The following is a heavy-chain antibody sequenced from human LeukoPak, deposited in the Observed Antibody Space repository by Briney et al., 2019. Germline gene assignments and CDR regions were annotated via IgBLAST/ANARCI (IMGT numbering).Heavy chain of an antibody. V-gene: IGHV3-74*01. CDR1: GFTFSSYW. D-gene: IGHD3-22*01. J-gene: IGHJ4*02. CDR2: INSDGSST. Sequence: PGGSLRLSCAASGFTFSSYWMHWVRQAPGKGLVWVSRINSDGSSTTYADSVKGRFTISRDNSKNTLYLQMNSLRAEDTAVYYCARDLYYYDSSGYHGFDYWGQGTLVTVSS. CDR3: ARDLYYYDSSGYHGFDY.